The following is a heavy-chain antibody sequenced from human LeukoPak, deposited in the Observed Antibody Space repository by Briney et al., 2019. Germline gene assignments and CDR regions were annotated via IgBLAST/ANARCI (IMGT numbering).Heavy chain of an antibody. J-gene: IGHJ4*02. CDR2: ISSNGGST. CDR1: GFTFGSYM. Sequence: GGSLRLSCAASGFTFGSYMMTWVRQAPGRGLEWVSTISSNGGSTYYADSVKGRFTISRDNSKNTLYLQMSSLRAEDTAVYYYARYCSGASCYSGVDYWGQGTLVPVSS. CDR3: ARYCSGASCYSGVDY. D-gene: IGHD2-15*01. V-gene: IGHV3-23*01.